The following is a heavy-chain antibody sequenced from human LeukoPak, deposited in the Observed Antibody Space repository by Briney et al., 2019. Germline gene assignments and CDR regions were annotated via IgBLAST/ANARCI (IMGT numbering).Heavy chain of an antibody. CDR1: GYTFTSYG. CDR3: ARDNSVGDVAWWFDP. V-gene: IGHV1-18*01. J-gene: IGHJ5*02. D-gene: IGHD1-26*01. CDR2: ISAYNGNT. Sequence: ASVKVSCKASGYTFTSYGISWVRQAPGQGLEWMGWISAYNGNTNYAQKFQGRVTMTRDMSTTTDYMELSSLRSEDTAVYYCARDNSVGDVAWWFDPWGQGTLVTVSS.